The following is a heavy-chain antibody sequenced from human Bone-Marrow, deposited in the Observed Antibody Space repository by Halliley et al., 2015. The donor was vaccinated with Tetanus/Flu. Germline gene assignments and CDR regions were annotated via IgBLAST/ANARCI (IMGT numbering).Heavy chain of an antibody. J-gene: IGHJ1*01. D-gene: IGHD5-12*01. V-gene: IGHV3-15*01. Sequence: SLRLSCSVSKFDLTDIYVAWVRQTPGRGLEWIGHVKMKGDGGAQPYAAPLKGRFTISRGDSDTTVSLDMRRLIMDDTGVYFCATTRFGVRFSLVDMFFQDWGHGTLVTVSS. CDR3: ATTRFGVRFSLVDMFFQD. CDR2: VKMKGDGGAQ. CDR1: KFDLTDIY.